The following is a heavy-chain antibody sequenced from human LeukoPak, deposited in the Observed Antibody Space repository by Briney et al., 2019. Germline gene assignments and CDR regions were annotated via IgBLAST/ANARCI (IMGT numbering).Heavy chain of an antibody. CDR2: INPNSGGT. D-gene: IGHD2-2*01. J-gene: IGHJ4*02. CDR1: GYTFTGYY. V-gene: IGHV1-2*02. CDR3: ARDKGYCSSTSCLVLDY. Sequence: ASVKVSCKASGYTFTGYYMHWVRQAPGQGLEWMGWINPNSGGTNYAQKFQGRVTMTRGTSISTAYMELSRLRSDDTAVYYCARDKGYCSSTSCLVLDYWGQGTLVTVSS.